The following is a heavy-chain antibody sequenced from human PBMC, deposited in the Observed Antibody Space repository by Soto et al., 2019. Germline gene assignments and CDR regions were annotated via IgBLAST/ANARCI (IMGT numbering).Heavy chain of an antibody. CDR1: GYTFTRYT. CDR2: INPDNGNT. V-gene: IGHV1-3*01. Sequence: QVQLVQSGAEVKKPGASVKISCKASGYTFTRYTMNWVRQAPGQRLEWMGWINPDNGNTKSSQKFQDRVIITRDTSASTAYMDLSSLRSEVTAVYYCARGIATGQIDPWGQGTLVTVSS. CDR3: ARGIATGQIDP. J-gene: IGHJ5*02. D-gene: IGHD2-15*01.